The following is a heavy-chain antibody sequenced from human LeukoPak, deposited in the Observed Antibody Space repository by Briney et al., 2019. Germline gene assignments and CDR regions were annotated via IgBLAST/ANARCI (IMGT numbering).Heavy chain of an antibody. CDR3: ASDGLVEGPLTSSGRVPPDAFDI. CDR1: GGTFSSYA. J-gene: IGHJ3*02. CDR2: IIPIFGTA. V-gene: IGHV1-69*06. D-gene: IGHD6-19*01. Sequence: SVKVSCKASGGTFSSYAISWVRQAPGQGLEWMGGIIPIFGTANYAQKFQGRVTITADKSTSTAHMELSSLRSEDTAVYYCASDGLVEGPLTSSGRVPPDAFDIWGQGTMVTVSS.